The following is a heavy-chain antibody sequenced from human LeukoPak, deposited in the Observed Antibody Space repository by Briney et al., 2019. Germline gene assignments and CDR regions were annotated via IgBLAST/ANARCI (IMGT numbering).Heavy chain of an antibody. CDR2: MKYDGSEE. J-gene: IGHJ4*02. D-gene: IGHD6-13*01. Sequence: GGSLRLSCAASGFTFSSYWMSWVRQAPGKGLEWVANMKYDGSEEYYVDSVKGRFTISRDNAKNSLYLQMNSLRAEGTAVYYCARDIEAAGLFLDYWGQGTLVTVSS. V-gene: IGHV3-7*01. CDR3: ARDIEAAGLFLDY. CDR1: GFTFSSYW.